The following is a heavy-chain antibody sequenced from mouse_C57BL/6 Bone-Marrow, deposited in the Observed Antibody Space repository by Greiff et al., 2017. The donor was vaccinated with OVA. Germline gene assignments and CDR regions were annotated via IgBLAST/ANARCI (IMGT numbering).Heavy chain of an antibody. J-gene: IGHJ3*01. CDR1: GYTFTEYT. Sequence: VQLQQSGAELVKPGASVKLSCKASGYTFTEYTIHWVKQRYGQGLEWIGWFYPGSGSRKYNEKFKDKAKLTEDKSYSTVYMELSRLTSEDSAVYLCARHEVQSSWFAYWGQGALVTVSA. CDR2: FYPGSGSR. CDR3: ARHEVQSSWFAY. V-gene: IGHV1-62-2*01.